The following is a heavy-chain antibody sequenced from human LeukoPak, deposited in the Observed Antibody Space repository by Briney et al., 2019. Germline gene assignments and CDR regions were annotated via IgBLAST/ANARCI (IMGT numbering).Heavy chain of an antibody. V-gene: IGHV1-8*01. CDR1: GYTFTSYD. J-gene: IGHJ3*02. CDR2: MNPNSGNT. D-gene: IGHD1-26*01. CDR3: ARTREWELLVDAFDI. Sequence: ASVKVSCKASGYTFTSYDINWVRQATGQGLEWMGWMNPNSGNTGYAQKFQDRVTMTRNTSISTAYMELSSLRSEDTAVYYCARTREWELLVDAFDIWGQGRMVTVSS.